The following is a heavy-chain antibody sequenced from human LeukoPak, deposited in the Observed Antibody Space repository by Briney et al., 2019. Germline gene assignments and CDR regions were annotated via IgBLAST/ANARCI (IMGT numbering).Heavy chain of an antibody. CDR3: ASTFSSSSSPTWFDP. CDR2: IYYSGST. Sequence: SETLSLTCTVSGGSISSYYWSWIRQPPGKGLEWIGYIYYSGSTNYNPSLTSRVTISVDTSKTQFSLKLSSVTAADTAVYYCASTFSSSSSPTWFDPCGQGTLVTVSS. J-gene: IGHJ5*02. V-gene: IGHV4-59*01. D-gene: IGHD6-6*01. CDR1: GGSISSYY.